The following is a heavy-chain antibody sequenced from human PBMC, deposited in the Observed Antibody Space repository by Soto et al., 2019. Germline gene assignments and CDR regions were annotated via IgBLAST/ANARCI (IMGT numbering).Heavy chain of an antibody. CDR3: ARETLRYFDY. Sequence: PGGSLRLSCAASGLIFSNYKMHWVRQAPGKGLVWVSRINSDGSNTYYADSVKGRFTISRDNSKNTLYLQMNSLRAEDTAVYYCARETLRYFDYWGQGTLVTVSS. CDR2: INSDGSNT. V-gene: IGHV3-74*01. CDR1: GLIFSNYK. J-gene: IGHJ4*02. D-gene: IGHD4-17*01.